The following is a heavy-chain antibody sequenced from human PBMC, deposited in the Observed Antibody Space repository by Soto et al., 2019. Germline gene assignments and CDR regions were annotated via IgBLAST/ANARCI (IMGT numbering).Heavy chain of an antibody. CDR2: ISYDGKNE. D-gene: IGHD3-3*01. Sequence: QPGGSLRLSCTASGFDFNKFGIDWVRQAPGKGLEWVGLISYDGKNEYYADSAKGRFTISRDDSKNMVFLQMNSLRAEDTAIYYCAKDRITIFQEGYYYGLDVWGQGTTVTVSS. CDR3: AKDRITIFQEGYYYGLDV. CDR1: GFDFNKFG. J-gene: IGHJ6*02. V-gene: IGHV3-30*18.